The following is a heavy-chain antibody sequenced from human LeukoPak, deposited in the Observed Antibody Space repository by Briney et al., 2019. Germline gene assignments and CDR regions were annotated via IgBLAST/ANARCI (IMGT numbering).Heavy chain of an antibody. V-gene: IGHV1-2*02. Sequence: ASVKVSCKASGITFTSYYMHWVRQAPGQGLEWMGWINPNGGGTNYAQKFQDTVTMTTDTSIGTAYMELSGLRSDDTAVYYCARGGTHFDYWGQGTLVTVSS. CDR3: ARGGTHFDY. CDR1: GITFTSYY. J-gene: IGHJ4*02. CDR2: INPNGGGT.